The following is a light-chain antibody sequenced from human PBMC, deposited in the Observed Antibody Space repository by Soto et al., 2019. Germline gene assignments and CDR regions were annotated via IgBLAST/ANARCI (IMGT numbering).Light chain of an antibody. V-gene: IGKV3-11*01. CDR3: QQRSNWPLT. Sequence: EIVLTQSPATLSLSPGERATLSCRASQSVSSYLAWYQQKPGQAPRLLIYDASNRATGIPARFSGSGSGKDFTLNISSLEPEDFAVYYCQQRSNWPLTFGGGTKVEIK. CDR1: QSVSSY. CDR2: DAS. J-gene: IGKJ4*01.